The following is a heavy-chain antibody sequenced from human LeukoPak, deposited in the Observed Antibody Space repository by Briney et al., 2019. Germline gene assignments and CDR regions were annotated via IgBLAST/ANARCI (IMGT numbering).Heavy chain of an antibody. D-gene: IGHD3-9*01. CDR2: IYYSGST. V-gene: IGHV4-59*01. CDR1: GGSISSYY. Sequence: SETLSLTCTVSGGSISSYYWRWLRQPPGRGLEWIGYIYYSGSTNYNPSLKSRVTISVDTSKNQFSLKLSSVTAADTAVYYCASSYYDILTGSYYYYMDVWGKGTTVTVSS. CDR3: ASSYYDILTGSYYYYMDV. J-gene: IGHJ6*03.